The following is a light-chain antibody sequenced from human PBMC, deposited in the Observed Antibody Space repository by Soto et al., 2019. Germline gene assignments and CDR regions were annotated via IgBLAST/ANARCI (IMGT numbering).Light chain of an antibody. V-gene: IGKV3-15*01. J-gene: IGKJ2*01. CDR2: DAS. CDR3: QQYKNWPPWYT. Sequence: EIVMTQSPATLSVSPGERVTLSCRASQSVSSNLAWYQQKAGQAPRLLIYDASTRATGIAARFSGSGSATEFTLTISSLQSEDFADYYCQQYKNWPPWYTFGQGTKVEIK. CDR1: QSVSSN.